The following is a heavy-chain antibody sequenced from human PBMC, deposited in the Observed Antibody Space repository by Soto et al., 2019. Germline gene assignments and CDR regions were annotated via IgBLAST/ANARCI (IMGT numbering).Heavy chain of an antibody. J-gene: IGHJ4*02. V-gene: IGHV3-23*01. CDR1: GFTFSSYA. Sequence: GSLRLSCAASGFTFSSYAMSWVRQAPGKGLEWVSAISGSGGSTYYADSVKGRFTISRDNSKNTLYLQMNSLRAEDTAVYYCSKFRRTLNYFDYWGQGTLVTVAS. CDR3: SKFRRTLNYFDY. CDR2: ISGSGGST.